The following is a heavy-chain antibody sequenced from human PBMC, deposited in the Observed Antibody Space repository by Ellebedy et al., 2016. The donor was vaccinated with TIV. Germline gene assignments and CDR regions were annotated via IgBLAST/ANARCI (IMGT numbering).Heavy chain of an antibody. Sequence: MPSETLSLTCTVSGASISSYYWSWIRQPPGKGLERIGFIFHTGDTNYSPSLKSRVALSLYTSKNQFSLKLTSVTDADTAVYYFARAGDSSKYFDSWGLGTLVTVSS. CDR3: ARAGDSSKYFDS. J-gene: IGHJ4*02. CDR2: IFHTGDT. CDR1: GASISSYY. D-gene: IGHD3-3*01. V-gene: IGHV4-59*01.